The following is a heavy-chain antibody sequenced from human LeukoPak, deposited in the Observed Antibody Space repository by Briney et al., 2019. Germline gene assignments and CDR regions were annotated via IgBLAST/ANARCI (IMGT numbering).Heavy chain of an antibody. Sequence: SVKVSCKASGATFSSYAISWVRQAPGQGLEWMGGIIPIFGTTNYAQKFQDRVTITADKSTSTAYMELSSLRSEDTAVYYCARVVGLTGYSSSWYSGYYHYMDVWGKGTTVTVSS. CDR1: GATFSSYA. CDR3: ARVVGLTGYSSSWYSGYYHYMDV. J-gene: IGHJ6*03. V-gene: IGHV1-69*06. CDR2: IIPIFGTT. D-gene: IGHD6-13*01.